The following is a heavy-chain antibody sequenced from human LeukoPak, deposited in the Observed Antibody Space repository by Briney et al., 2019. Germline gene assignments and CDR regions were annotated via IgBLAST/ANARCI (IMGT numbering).Heavy chain of an antibody. J-gene: IGHJ5*02. D-gene: IGHD6-13*01. Sequence: GGSLRLSCAASGFTFSSYAMSWVRQAPGKGLEWVSTISGSGGSTYYADSVKGRFTISRDNSKNTLYLQMNSLRAEDTAVYYCAKDERSSWPPNWFDPWGQGTLVTVSS. V-gene: IGHV3-23*01. CDR1: GFTFSSYA. CDR2: ISGSGGST. CDR3: AKDERSSWPPNWFDP.